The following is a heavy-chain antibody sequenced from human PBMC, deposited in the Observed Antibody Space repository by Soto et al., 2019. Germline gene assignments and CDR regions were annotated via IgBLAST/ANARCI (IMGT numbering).Heavy chain of an antibody. V-gene: IGHV3-30*18. Sequence: QVQLVESGGGVVQPGRSLRLSCSASGFIYSSCAMHWVRQVPGKGLEWLAVVSHDGTLYPYADSVKGRFTISRDNSSKMLYLQMNRLSPDDTAVYYCVKDRSDTWSFDYWGQGTLVTVSS. CDR3: VKDRSDTWSFDY. CDR1: GFIYSSCA. J-gene: IGHJ4*02. D-gene: IGHD2-8*02. CDR2: VSHDGTLY.